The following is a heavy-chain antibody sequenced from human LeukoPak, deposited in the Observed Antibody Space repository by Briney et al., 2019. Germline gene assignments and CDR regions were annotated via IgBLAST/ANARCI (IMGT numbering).Heavy chain of an antibody. D-gene: IGHD3-22*01. CDR2: TSANSGKT. CDR3: ARAYYYDSSGYYYDYFDY. J-gene: IGHJ4*02. Sequence: ASVKVSCMASGYTFTNYGISWVRQAPGQGLVWMGWTSANSGKTNYALNLQGRVTMTIDTSTSTAYMELRSLSSDDTAVYYCARAYYYDSSGYYYDYFDYWGQGTLVTVSS. CDR1: GYTFTNYG. V-gene: IGHV1-18*01.